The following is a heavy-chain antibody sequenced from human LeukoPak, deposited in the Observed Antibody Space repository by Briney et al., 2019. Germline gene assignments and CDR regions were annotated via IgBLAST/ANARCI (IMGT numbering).Heavy chain of an antibody. CDR2: INHSGST. V-gene: IGHV4-34*01. CDR3: ARVQNGDYVFDY. CDR1: GGSFSGYY. D-gene: IGHD4-17*01. Sequence: SETLSLTCAVYGGSFSGYYWSWIRQPPGKGLEWIGEINHSGSTNYNPSLKSRVTISVDTSKNQFSLKLSSVTAADTAVYYCARVQNGDYVFDYWGQGTWSPSPQ. J-gene: IGHJ4*02.